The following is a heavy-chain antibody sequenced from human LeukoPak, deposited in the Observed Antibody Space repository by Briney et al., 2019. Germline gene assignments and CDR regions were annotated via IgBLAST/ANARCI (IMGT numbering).Heavy chain of an antibody. CDR1: GGSISSYY. J-gene: IGHJ4*02. Sequence: SETLSLTCTVSGGSISSYYWSWIRQPAGKGLEWIGRIYTSGSTNYSPSLKSRVTISVDKSKNQFSLKLSSVTAADTAVYYCARTSAWNGAPSVWGQGTLVTVSS. V-gene: IGHV4-4*07. CDR3: ARTSAWNGAPSV. D-gene: IGHD1-1*01. CDR2: IYTSGST.